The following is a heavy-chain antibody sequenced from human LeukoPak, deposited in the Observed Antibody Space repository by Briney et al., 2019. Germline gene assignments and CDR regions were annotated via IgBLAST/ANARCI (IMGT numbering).Heavy chain of an antibody. V-gene: IGHV3-74*01. CDR1: GFTLSAYW. J-gene: IGHJ5*02. CDR3: ARDHSPGWFDP. D-gene: IGHD4-11*01. CDR2: ISRDGGTT. Sequence: PGGSLRLSCAASGFTLSAYWMHWVRQAPGKGLVWVSRISRDGGTTAYADFVEGRFTISRDNAKNALYLQMNSLRAEDTAVYYCARDHSPGWFDPWGQGTLVTVSS.